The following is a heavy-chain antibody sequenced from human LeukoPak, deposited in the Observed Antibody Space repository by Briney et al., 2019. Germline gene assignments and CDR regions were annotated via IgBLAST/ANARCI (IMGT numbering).Heavy chain of an antibody. V-gene: IGHV3-23*01. Sequence: GGSLRLSCAASGFTFSSYAMSWVRQAPGKGLEWVSAISGSGGSTYYADSVKGRFTISRDNAKNSLSLQMNSLRAEDTAVYYCARVRCSRGTCYLDYWGLGTLVTVSS. CDR2: ISGSGGST. CDR3: ARVRCSRGTCYLDY. J-gene: IGHJ4*02. CDR1: GFTFSSYA. D-gene: IGHD2-15*01.